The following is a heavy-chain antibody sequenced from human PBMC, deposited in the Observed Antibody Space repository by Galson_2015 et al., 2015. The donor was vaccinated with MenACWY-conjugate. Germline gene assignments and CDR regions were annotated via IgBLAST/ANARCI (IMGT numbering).Heavy chain of an antibody. V-gene: IGHV3-74*01. CDR2: ISPDGSVT. D-gene: IGHD3-22*01. CDR1: GFTFNQYW. CDR3: TRGYDGFGRFDP. J-gene: IGHJ5*02. Sequence: SLRLSCAASGFTFNQYWMHWVRQAPGKGLVWVSRISPDGSVTNYADSVKGRFTLSRDNAKNTLYLQMNSLRGDDTAVYYCTRGYDGFGRFDPLGQGTMVTVSS.